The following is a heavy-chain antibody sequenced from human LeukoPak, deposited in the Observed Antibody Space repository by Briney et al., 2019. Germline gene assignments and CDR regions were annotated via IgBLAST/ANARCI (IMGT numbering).Heavy chain of an antibody. Sequence: PGGSLRLSCAASGFTFSSYEMNWVRQAPGKGLEWVSYISSSGSTIYYADSVKGRFTISRDNAKNSLYLQMNSLRAEDTAVYYCASDYGEHEAGGISFDYWGQGTLVTVSS. J-gene: IGHJ4*02. D-gene: IGHD4-17*01. V-gene: IGHV3-48*03. CDR1: GFTFSSYE. CDR3: ASDYGEHEAGGISFDY. CDR2: ISSSGSTI.